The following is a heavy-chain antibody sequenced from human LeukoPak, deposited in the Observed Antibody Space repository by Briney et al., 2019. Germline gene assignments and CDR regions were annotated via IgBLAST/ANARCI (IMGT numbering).Heavy chain of an antibody. V-gene: IGHV4-34*01. CDR1: GGSFSGYY. CDR3: ASRHGANGDDSSGYYHIYFDH. Sequence: SETLSLTCAVYGGSFSGYYWSWIRQPPGKGLEWIGEINHSGSTNYNPSLKSRVTISVDTSKNQFSLKLSSVTAADTAVYYCASRHGANGDDSSGYYHIYFDHWGQGSLVTVSS. J-gene: IGHJ4*02. CDR2: INHSGST. D-gene: IGHD3-22*01.